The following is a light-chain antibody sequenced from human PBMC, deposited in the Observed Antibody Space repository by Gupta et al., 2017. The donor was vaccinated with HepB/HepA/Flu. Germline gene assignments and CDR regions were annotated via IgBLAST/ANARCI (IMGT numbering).Light chain of an antibody. Sequence: EIVLTQSPGTLSLSPGERATLSCRASQSVSSNNLAWYQQRPGQAPRLLIYGASTRATGIPDRFSGSGSGTDFTLTISRLEPEDFAVYYCQQYGSSPRSFGQGTKLEIK. CDR3: QQYGSSPRS. V-gene: IGKV3-20*01. CDR2: GAS. J-gene: IGKJ2*04. CDR1: QSVSSNN.